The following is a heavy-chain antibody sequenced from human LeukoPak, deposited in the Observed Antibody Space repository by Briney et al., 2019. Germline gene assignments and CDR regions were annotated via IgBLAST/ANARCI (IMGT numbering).Heavy chain of an antibody. CDR3: AKDNTYSSGWSPRDHDY. J-gene: IGHJ4*02. CDR1: GFTFSSYA. D-gene: IGHD6-19*01. V-gene: IGHV3-23*01. CDR2: ISGSGGST. Sequence: PGGSLRLSCAASGFTFSSYAMSWVRQAPGKGLEWVSAISGSGGSTYYADSVKGRFTISRDNSKNTLYLQMNSLRAEDTAVYYCAKDNTYSSGWSPRDHDYWGQGTLVTVSS.